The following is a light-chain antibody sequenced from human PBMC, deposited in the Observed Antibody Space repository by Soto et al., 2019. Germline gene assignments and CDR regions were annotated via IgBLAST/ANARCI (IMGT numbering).Light chain of an antibody. CDR3: QLYPVMWT. Sequence: GDRVASTFRASQSITNRLAWYQLKPGKAPKVLIYDALNLESGVPSRFSGSGYGTEFTLTIRTLQPEGVAPDLGQLYPVMWTFGQGTKVDIK. CDR2: DAL. CDR1: QSITNR. J-gene: IGKJ1*01. V-gene: IGKV1-5*01.